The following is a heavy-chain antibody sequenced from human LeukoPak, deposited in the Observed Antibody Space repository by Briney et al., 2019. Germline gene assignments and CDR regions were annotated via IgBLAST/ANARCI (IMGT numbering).Heavy chain of an antibody. V-gene: IGHV3-30*04. CDR1: GLTFSSYA. Sequence: GGSLRLSCAASGLTFSSYAMHWVRQAPGKGLEWVAVISYDGSNKYYADSVKGRFTISRDNSKNTLYLQMNSLRAEDTAVYYCAKDIVVVPAARGYYYYYGMDVWGKGTTVTVSS. CDR2: ISYDGSNK. CDR3: AKDIVVVPAARGYYYYYGMDV. D-gene: IGHD2-2*01. J-gene: IGHJ6*04.